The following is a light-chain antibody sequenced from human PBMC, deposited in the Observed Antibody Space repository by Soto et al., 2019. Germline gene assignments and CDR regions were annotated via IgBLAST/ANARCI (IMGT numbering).Light chain of an antibody. CDR3: SSYTSSSTDV. V-gene: IGLV2-14*01. J-gene: IGLJ1*01. Sequence: QSALTQPASVSGSPGQSITISCTGTSSDVGGYNYVSWHQLHPGKDTKLMVYEVSNRPSGVSNRFSGSKSGNTASLTISGLQAEDEADYYCSSYTSSSTDVFGTGTKLTVL. CDR1: SSDVGGYNY. CDR2: EVS.